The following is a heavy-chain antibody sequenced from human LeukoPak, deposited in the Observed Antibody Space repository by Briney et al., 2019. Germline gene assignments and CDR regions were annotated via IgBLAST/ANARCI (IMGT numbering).Heavy chain of an antibody. CDR2: INPNSGGT. CDR1: GYTFTGYY. J-gene: IGHJ3*02. CDR3: ARDRTMQQLVDDAFDI. D-gene: IGHD6-13*01. V-gene: IGHV1-2*02. Sequence: ASVKVSCKASGYTFTGYYMHWVRQAPGQGLEWMGWINPNSGGTNYAQKFQGRVTMTRDTSISTAYMELSRLRSDDTAVYYCARDRTMQQLVDDAFDIWGQGTMVTVSS.